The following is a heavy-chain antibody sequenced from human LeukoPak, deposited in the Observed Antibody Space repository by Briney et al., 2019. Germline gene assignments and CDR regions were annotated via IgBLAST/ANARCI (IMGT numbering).Heavy chain of an antibody. CDR1: GFTFSSYS. D-gene: IGHD2-15*01. Sequence: GGSLRLSCAASGFTFSSYSMNWVRQAPGKGLEWVSSISSSSSYIYYADSVKGRFTISRDNAKNSLCLQMNSLRAEDTAVYYCARDQYCSGGSCMDVWGQGTTVTVSS. CDR2: ISSSSSYI. J-gene: IGHJ6*02. CDR3: ARDQYCSGGSCMDV. V-gene: IGHV3-21*01.